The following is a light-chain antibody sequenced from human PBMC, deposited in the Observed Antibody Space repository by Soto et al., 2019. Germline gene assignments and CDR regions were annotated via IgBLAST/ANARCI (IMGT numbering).Light chain of an antibody. CDR3: CSFTSSATWV. CDR1: SSDVGSYKL. V-gene: IGLV2-23*01. CDR2: EGS. Sequence: QSALTQPASVSGSPGQSITISCTGTSSDVGSYKLVSWYQQYPGKVPKLMIYEGSARPSGVSNRFSGSKSGNTASLTISGLQAEDEADYYCCSFTSSATWVFGGGTKLTVL. J-gene: IGLJ3*02.